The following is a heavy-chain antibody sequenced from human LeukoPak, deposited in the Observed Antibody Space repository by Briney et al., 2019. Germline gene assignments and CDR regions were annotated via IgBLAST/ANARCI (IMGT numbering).Heavy chain of an antibody. CDR2: IKSKTDGGTT. CDR1: GFTFSNAW. J-gene: IGHJ4*02. CDR3: TTDPPRASVGATFIDY. D-gene: IGHD1-26*01. Sequence: PGGSLRLSCAASGFTFSNAWVSWVREAPGKGREGVGRIKSKTDGGTTDYAARVKGRFTNSRDDSKNTLYLQMNSLKTEDTAVDYSTTDPPRASVGATFIDYWGQGTLVTVSS. V-gene: IGHV3-15*01.